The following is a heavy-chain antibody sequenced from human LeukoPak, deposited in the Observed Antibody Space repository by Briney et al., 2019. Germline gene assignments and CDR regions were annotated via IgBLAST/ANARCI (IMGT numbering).Heavy chain of an antibody. CDR3: ARTDYRLGPPSY. V-gene: IGHV4-59*01. CDR1: GGSITNYY. Sequence: SETLSLTCTVSGGSITNYYWNWIRQPPGKGLEYIGTVNYSGGTNYNPSLKSRVTISLDTSKNQFSLNLTSETAADTAVYYCARTDYRLGPPSYWGQGTLVTVSS. J-gene: IGHJ4*02. CDR2: VNYSGGT. D-gene: IGHD4-11*01.